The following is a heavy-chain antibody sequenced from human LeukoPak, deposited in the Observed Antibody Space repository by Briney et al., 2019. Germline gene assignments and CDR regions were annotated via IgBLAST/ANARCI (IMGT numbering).Heavy chain of an antibody. CDR3: ARGHIGPDS. J-gene: IGHJ5*01. CDR2: INNDGGNT. CDR1: GFTFSSHW. V-gene: IGHV3-74*01. D-gene: IGHD3-16*01. Sequence: GGSLRLSCAASGFTFSSHWMHWVRQAPGKGLVWVSRINNDGGNTIYADSVKGRFTISRDNAKNTLYLQMNSLRAEDTAVYYCARGHIGPDSWGQGTLVTVSS.